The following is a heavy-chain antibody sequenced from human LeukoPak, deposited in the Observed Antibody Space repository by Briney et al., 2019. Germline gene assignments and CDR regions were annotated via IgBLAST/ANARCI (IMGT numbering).Heavy chain of an antibody. V-gene: IGHV4-34*01. D-gene: IGHD2-8*01. CDR3: ARGLYGYAIN. CDR2: INHSGST. Sequence: LETLSLTCAVYGGSFSGYCWTWIRHPPGQGLEWIGEINHSGSTNYNPSLKSRVTMSVDTSKNQLSLKLRSVTAADTAVYYCARGLYGYAINWGQGTLVTVSS. CDR1: GGSFSGYC. J-gene: IGHJ4*02.